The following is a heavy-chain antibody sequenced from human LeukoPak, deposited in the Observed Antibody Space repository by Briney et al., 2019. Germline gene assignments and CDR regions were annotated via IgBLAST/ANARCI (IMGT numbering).Heavy chain of an antibody. CDR2: IHPSGGNT. Sequence: EASVKVSCKASGYTFTRNYRHWVRQAPGQGLEWMGIIHPSGGNTNYAQKFQGRVAMTRDTSTSTVSLELRSLSSEDKAISYCARDCSRNSCQGPVFDNWGQGTLVTVSS. D-gene: IGHD2-2*01. CDR1: GYTFTRNY. CDR3: ARDCSRNSCQGPVFDN. J-gene: IGHJ4*02. V-gene: IGHV1-46*01.